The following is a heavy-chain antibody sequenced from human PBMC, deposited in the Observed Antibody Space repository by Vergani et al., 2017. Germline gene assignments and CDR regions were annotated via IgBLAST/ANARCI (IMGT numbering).Heavy chain of an antibody. V-gene: IGHV4-39*01. Sequence: QLQLQESGPGLVKPSATLSLTCSVSGASIRSSNYYWGWIRQPPGKGLEWIASIYYSGSTYYNPSLNSRVTISVDTSKNQFSLRLSSVTAADTAVYFCARHSTVEWLVKLGWFDPWGQGILVTVSS. J-gene: IGHJ5*02. CDR2: IYYSGST. D-gene: IGHD6-19*01. CDR3: ARHSTVEWLVKLGWFDP. CDR1: GASIRSSNYY.